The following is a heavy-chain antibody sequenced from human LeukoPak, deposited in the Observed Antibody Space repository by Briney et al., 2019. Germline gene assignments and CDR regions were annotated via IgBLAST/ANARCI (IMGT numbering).Heavy chain of an antibody. CDR1: GFTVSSNY. CDR3: ATVKYDYGDPVGWFDP. Sequence: PGGSLRLSCAASGFTVSSNYMSWVRQAPGKGLEWFSHILSTGTTYYADSVRGRFTISRDNSKNTLYLLMTSLRADDTAVYYCATVKYDYGDPVGWFDPWGQGTLVTVSS. CDR2: ILSTGTT. J-gene: IGHJ5*02. D-gene: IGHD4-17*01. V-gene: IGHV3-53*01.